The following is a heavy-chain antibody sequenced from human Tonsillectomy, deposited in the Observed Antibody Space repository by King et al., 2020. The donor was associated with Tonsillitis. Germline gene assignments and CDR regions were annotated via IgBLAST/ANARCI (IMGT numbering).Heavy chain of an antibody. CDR2: IKSKVDGGTI. CDR1: GMRFSDAW. Sequence: VQLVQSGGGFVQPGGSLRLSCVLSGMRFSDAWMNWVRQPPGKGLEWVGRIKSKVDGGTIDYGGPLKGGFTISRGDLKNTLYLQMNGLKTDDTAVYYCTKDLPYTGGNFAAYWGQGTLVTVSS. D-gene: IGHD4-23*01. J-gene: IGHJ4*02. CDR3: TKDLPYTGGNFAAY. V-gene: IGHV3-15*01.